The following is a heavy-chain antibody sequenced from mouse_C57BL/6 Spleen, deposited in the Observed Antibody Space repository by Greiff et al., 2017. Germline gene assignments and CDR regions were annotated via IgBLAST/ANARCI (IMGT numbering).Heavy chain of an antibody. CDR2: IHPNSGST. J-gene: IGHJ2*01. Sequence: QVQLQQPGAELVKPGASVKLSCKASGYTFTSYWMHWVKQRPGQGLEWIGMIHPNSGSTNYNEKFKSKATLTVDKSSSTAYMQLSSLTSEDSAVYYCARRVYDGYYLDYWGQGTTLTVSS. CDR3: ARRVYDGYYLDY. V-gene: IGHV1-64*01. CDR1: GYTFTSYW. D-gene: IGHD2-3*01.